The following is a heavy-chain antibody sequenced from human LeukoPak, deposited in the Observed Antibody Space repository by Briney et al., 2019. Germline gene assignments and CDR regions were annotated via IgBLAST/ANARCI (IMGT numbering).Heavy chain of an antibody. Sequence: SETLSLTCTVSGGSISSSSYYWGWIRQPPGKGLEWIGYIYYSGSTYYNPSLKSRVTISVDTSKNQFSLKLSSVTAADTAVYYCARDNLMGVVMNAFDIWGQGTMVTVSS. J-gene: IGHJ3*02. CDR2: IYYSGST. CDR1: GGSISSSSYY. D-gene: IGHD3-3*01. CDR3: ARDNLMGVVMNAFDI. V-gene: IGHV4-30-4*08.